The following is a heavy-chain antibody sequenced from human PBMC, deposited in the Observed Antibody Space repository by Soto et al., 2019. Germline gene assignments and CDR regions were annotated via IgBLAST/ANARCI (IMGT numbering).Heavy chain of an antibody. CDR2: INPSGGST. CDR3: ARAQAWGIHDY. CDR1: GYTFTSYY. D-gene: IGHD7-27*01. Sequence: QVQLVQSGAEVRKPGASVNISCKAAGYTFTSYYIHWVRQAPGQGLEWVGTINPSGGSTTYAQKCQGRVTMTRDTSTSTVYMELSSLISEDTAVYHCARAQAWGIHDYWGQGTLVTVSS. V-gene: IGHV1-46*03. J-gene: IGHJ4*02.